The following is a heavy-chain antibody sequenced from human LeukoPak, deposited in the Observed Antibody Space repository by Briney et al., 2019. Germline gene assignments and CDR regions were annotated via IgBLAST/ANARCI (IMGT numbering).Heavy chain of an antibody. Sequence: SGTLSLSCTASGCSISSGGYYWSWIRPPPGKGLEWIGYIYYSGSTYYNPSLKSRVTISVDTSKNQFSLKLSSVTAADTAVYYCARVAILRFDPWGQGTLVTVSS. CDR1: GCSISSGGYY. D-gene: IGHD2-15*01. V-gene: IGHV4-30-4*01. CDR2: IYYSGST. CDR3: ARVAILRFDP. J-gene: IGHJ5*02.